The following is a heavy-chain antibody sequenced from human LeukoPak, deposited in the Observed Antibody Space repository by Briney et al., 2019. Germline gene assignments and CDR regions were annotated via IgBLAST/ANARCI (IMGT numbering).Heavy chain of an antibody. CDR2: INPNSGGT. Sequence: ASVKVSCKASGYTFTGYYMHWVRQAPGQGLEWMGRINPNSGGTNYAQKFQGRVTMTRDTSISTAYMELSRLRSDDTAVYYCERGTRSSGYDFDYWGQGTLVTVSS. J-gene: IGHJ4*02. V-gene: IGHV1-2*06. CDR1: GYTFTGYY. CDR3: ERGTRSSGYDFDY. D-gene: IGHD3-22*01.